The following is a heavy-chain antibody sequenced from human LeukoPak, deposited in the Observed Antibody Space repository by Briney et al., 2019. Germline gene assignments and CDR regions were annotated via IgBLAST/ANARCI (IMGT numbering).Heavy chain of an antibody. Sequence: GASVKVSCKASGYTFTDYYMHWVRQAPGQGVEWMGWINPNSRGTDSAQRFQGRFSMTRDTSISTAYMELSRLRSDDTAVYYCARRAREYSHDAFDIWGQGTMVTVSS. V-gene: IGHV1-2*02. CDR1: GYTFTDYY. J-gene: IGHJ3*02. CDR2: INPNSRGT. D-gene: IGHD5-18*01. CDR3: ARRAREYSHDAFDI.